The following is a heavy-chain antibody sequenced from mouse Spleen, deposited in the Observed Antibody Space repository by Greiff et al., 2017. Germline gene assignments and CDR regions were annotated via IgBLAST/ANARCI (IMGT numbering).Heavy chain of an antibody. D-gene: IGHD3-1*01. V-gene: IGHV1-81*01. CDR2: IYPRSGNT. J-gene: IGHJ3*01. CDR3: ASPLGLGLRFAY. Sequence: QVQLQQSGAELARPGASVKLSCKASGYTLTSYGISWVKQRTGQGLEWIGEIYPRSGNTYYNEKFKGKATLTADKSSSTAYMELRSLTSEDSAVYFCASPLGLGLRFAYWGQGTLVTVSA. CDR1: GYTLTSYG.